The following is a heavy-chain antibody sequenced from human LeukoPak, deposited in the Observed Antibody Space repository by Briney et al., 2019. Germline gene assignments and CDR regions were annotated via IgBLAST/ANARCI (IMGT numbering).Heavy chain of an antibody. D-gene: IGHD6-13*01. CDR2: IYPGDSDT. CDR3: ARGYPAADSNWFDP. Sequence: GESLKISCQASGYSFTTYWIGWVRQMPGKGLEWMGIIYPGDSDTRYSPSFQGQVTISADKSISTAYLQWSSLKASDTAMYYCARGYPAADSNWFDPWGQGTLVTVSS. J-gene: IGHJ5*02. CDR1: GYSFTTYW. V-gene: IGHV5-51*01.